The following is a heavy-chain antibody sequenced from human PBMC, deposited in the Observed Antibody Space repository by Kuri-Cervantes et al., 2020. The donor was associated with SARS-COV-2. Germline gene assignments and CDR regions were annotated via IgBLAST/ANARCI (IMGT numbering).Heavy chain of an antibody. D-gene: IGHD3/OR15-3a*01. Sequence: GSLRLSCTVSGDSITNYYLTWIRQPPGKGLEWIGYVSYNGATAYNPSLKSRVTMSLDTSKNQFSLRLSSVTAVDTAVYYCSGRVDFSSVDYWGQGTLVTVSS. CDR3: SGRVDFSSVDY. CDR2: VSYNGAT. CDR1: GDSITNYY. J-gene: IGHJ4*02. V-gene: IGHV4-59*01.